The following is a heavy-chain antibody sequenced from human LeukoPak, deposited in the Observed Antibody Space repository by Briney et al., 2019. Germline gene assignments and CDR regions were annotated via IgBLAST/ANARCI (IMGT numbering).Heavy chain of an antibody. J-gene: IGHJ4*02. CDR1: GFTFSSYS. CDR3: ARDSKSDPAGFDY. Sequence: PGGSLRLSCAASGFTFSSYSMNWVRQAPGKGLEWVSSISSSSSYIYYADSVKGRFTISRDNAKNSLYLQMNSLRAEDTAVYYCARDSKSDPAGFDYWGQGTLVTVSS. V-gene: IGHV3-21*01. D-gene: IGHD2-2*01. CDR2: ISSSSSYI.